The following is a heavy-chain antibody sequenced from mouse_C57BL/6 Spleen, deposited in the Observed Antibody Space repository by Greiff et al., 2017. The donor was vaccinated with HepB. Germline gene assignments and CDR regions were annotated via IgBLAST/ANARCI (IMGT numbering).Heavy chain of an antibody. Sequence: EVQLQQSGPELVKPGASVKISCKASGYTFTDYYMNWVKQSHGKSLEWIGDINPNNGGTSYNQKFKGKATLTVDKSSSTAYMELRSLTSEDSAVYYCARSDLVWLLQRYYFDYWGQGTTLTVSS. CDR1: GYTFTDYY. CDR3: ARSDLVWLLQRYYFDY. D-gene: IGHD2-3*01. J-gene: IGHJ2*01. CDR2: INPNNGGT. V-gene: IGHV1-26*01.